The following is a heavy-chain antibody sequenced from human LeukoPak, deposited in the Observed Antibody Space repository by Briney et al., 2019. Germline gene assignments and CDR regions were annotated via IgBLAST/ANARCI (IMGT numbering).Heavy chain of an antibody. D-gene: IGHD3-10*01. V-gene: IGHV4-34*01. J-gene: IGHJ5*02. CDR2: INHSGRT. CDR1: GGSFSGYS. CDR3: ARAYYSTSWFPH. Sequence: SETLSLTCAVYGGSFSGYSWSWIRQTPGKGLEWIGEINHSGRTNYNPSLKSRVTISADTSKNQFSLELRSVTAADTAVYYCARAYYSTSWFPHWGQGALVTVSS.